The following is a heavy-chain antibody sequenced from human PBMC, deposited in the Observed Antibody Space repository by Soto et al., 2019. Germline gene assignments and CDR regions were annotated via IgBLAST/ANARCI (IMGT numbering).Heavy chain of an antibody. V-gene: IGHV4-61*01. CDR2: IYYSGST. D-gene: IGHD6-13*01. CDR3: ARDRIAAAGTGVDP. Sequence: NPSETLSLTCTVSGGSVSSGSYYWSWIRQPPGKGLEWIGYIYYSGSTNYNPSLKSRVTISVDTSKNQFSLKLSSVTAADTAVYYCARDRIAAAGTGVDPWGQGTLVTVSS. J-gene: IGHJ5*02. CDR1: GGSVSSGSYY.